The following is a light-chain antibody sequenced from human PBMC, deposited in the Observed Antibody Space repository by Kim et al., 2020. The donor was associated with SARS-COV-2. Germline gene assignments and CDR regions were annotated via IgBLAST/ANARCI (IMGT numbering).Light chain of an antibody. Sequence: PGKPVTISCTGTSSDVGGYNFVSWYQQHPGKAPKFMIYDVNKRPSGVPDRFSGSKSGNTASLTISGLQADDEADYYCCSFAGSYFLFGGGTKVTVL. CDR2: DVN. J-gene: IGLJ2*01. V-gene: IGLV2-11*03. CDR1: SSDVGGYNF. CDR3: CSFAGSYFL.